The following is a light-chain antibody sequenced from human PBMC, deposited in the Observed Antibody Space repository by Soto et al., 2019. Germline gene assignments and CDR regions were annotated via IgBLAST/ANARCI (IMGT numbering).Light chain of an antibody. CDR1: QSFGSY. J-gene: IGKJ1*01. CDR3: QQYHYWWT. CDR2: DTS. Sequence: EIVLTQSPATLSLSPGERASLSCRSSQSFGSYLAWYQQRPGQAPRLIIDDTSNRATGIPARFSGSGSGTDFTLTISNLEPEDFAVYYCQQYHYWWTFGQGTKVDIK. V-gene: IGKV3-11*01.